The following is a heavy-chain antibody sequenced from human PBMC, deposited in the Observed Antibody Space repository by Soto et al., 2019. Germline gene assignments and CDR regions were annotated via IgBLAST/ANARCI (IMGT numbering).Heavy chain of an antibody. V-gene: IGHV4-34*01. J-gene: IGHJ4*02. D-gene: IGHD5-18*01. Sequence: QVQLQQWGAGLLKPSETLSLTCAVYSGSLNVDYWSWIRQPPGKGLEWIGEVSHTEGTRYSSSLKRRVAISVDTSNNQFSLTLTSLTAADTAVYYCAGGMDRAKTGYWGRGTLVTVSS. CDR1: SGSLNVDY. CDR3: AGGMDRAKTGY. CDR2: VSHTEGT.